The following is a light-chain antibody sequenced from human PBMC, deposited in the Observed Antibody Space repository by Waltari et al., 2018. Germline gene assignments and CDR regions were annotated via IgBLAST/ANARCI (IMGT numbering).Light chain of an antibody. CDR1: QSVTSNY. CDR2: GAS. J-gene: IGKJ2*01. Sequence: EIVLTQSPGTLSLSPGERATLSCRASQSVTSNYLAWYQQRPGQAPRLLIYGASNRATGIPDRFSGSGSGTDFSLTSNRLEPEDFAVYYCQQYDRSPETFGQGTKLEIK. CDR3: QQYDRSPET. V-gene: IGKV3-20*01.